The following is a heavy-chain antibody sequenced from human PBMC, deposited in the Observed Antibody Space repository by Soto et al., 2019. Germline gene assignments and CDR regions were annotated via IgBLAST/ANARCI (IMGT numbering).Heavy chain of an antibody. CDR1: GGSFSGYY. Sequence: SETLSLTCAVYGGSFSGYYWSWIRQPPGKGLEWIGEINHSGSTNYNPSLKSRVTISVDTSKNQFSLKMSSVTAADTAVYYCKGSGYYYMDVWGKGTTVTVSS. D-gene: IGHD3-10*01. V-gene: IGHV4-34*01. CDR2: INHSGST. CDR3: KGSGYYYMDV. J-gene: IGHJ6*03.